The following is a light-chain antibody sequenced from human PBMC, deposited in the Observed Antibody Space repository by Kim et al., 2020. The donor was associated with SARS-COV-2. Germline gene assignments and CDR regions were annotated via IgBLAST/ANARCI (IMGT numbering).Light chain of an antibody. CDR2: DIR. CDR1: TGAVTAGHF. J-gene: IGLJ2*01. Sequence: PGGTVTLTCGSSTGAVTAGHFPYWFQQKPGQAPRTLINDIRNKYFWTPARFSGSLLGGKAALTLSGAQPEDEAEYYCLLFYNYVRVFGGGTQLTVL. V-gene: IGLV7-46*01. CDR3: LLFYNYVRV.